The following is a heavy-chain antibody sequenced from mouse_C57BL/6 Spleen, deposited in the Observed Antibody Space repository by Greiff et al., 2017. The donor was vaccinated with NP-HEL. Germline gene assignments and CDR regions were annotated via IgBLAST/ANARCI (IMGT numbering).Heavy chain of an antibody. CDR2: INYDGSST. CDR3: ARRHNLHWYFDV. V-gene: IGHV5-16*01. D-gene: IGHD6-1*01. J-gene: IGHJ1*03. Sequence: EVKLVESEGGLVQPGSSMKLSCTASGFTFSDYYMAWVRQVPEKGLEWVANINYDGSSTYYLDSLKSRFIISRDNAKNILYLQMSSLKSEDTATYYCARRHNLHWYFDVWGTGTTVTVSS. CDR1: GFTFSDYY.